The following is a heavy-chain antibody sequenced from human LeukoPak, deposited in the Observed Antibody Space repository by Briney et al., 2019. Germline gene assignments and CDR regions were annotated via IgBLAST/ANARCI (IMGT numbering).Heavy chain of an antibody. Sequence: GSSVKVSCKASGGTFSSYAISWVRQAPGQGLEWMGGIIPIFGTANYALKFQGRVTITTDDSTSTAYMELSSLRSEDTAVYYCARGGYYDSSGYFDYWGQGTLVTVSS. CDR3: ARGGYYDSSGYFDY. V-gene: IGHV1-69*05. CDR1: GGTFSSYA. D-gene: IGHD3-22*01. CDR2: IIPIFGTA. J-gene: IGHJ4*02.